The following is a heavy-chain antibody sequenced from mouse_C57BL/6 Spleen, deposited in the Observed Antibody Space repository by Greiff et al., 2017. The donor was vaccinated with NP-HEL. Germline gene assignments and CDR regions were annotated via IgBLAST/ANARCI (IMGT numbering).Heavy chain of an antibody. CDR3: TRDGGITTVFDY. CDR1: GFTFSSYA. CDR2: ISSGGDYI. Sequence: EVKLVESGEGLVKPGGSLKLSCAASGFTFSSYAMSWVRQTPEKRLEWVAYISSGGDYIYYADTVKGRFTISRDNARNTLYLQMSSLKSEDTAMYYCTRDGGITTVFDYWGQGTTLTVSS. V-gene: IGHV5-9-1*02. J-gene: IGHJ2*01. D-gene: IGHD1-1*01.